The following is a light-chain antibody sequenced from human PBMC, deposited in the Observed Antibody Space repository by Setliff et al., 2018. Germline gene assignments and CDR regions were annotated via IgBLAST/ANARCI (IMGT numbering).Light chain of an antibody. CDR1: SSDVGGYNY. CDR3: SSYAGSNNFPYV. J-gene: IGLJ1*01. Sequence: QSVLTQPRSVSGSPGQSVTISCTGTSSDVGGYNYVSWYQQHPGKAPKLMIYDVSKRPSGVPDRFSGSKSGNTASLTVSGLQAEDEADYYCSSYAGSNNFPYVFGTGTRSPS. V-gene: IGLV2-11*01. CDR2: DVS.